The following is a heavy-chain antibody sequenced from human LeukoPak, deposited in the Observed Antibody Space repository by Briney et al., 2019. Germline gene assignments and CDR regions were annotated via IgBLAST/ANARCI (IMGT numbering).Heavy chain of an antibody. CDR1: GGSISHYH. CDR3: ARLADP. CDR2: IHTSGST. J-gene: IGHJ5*02. Sequence: PSETLSLTCTVSGGSISHYHWSWLRQPAGKGLEWIGRIHTSGSTKYNPSLKSRVTMSLDTSKNQFSLKLSSVTAADTAVYYCARLADPWGQGTLVTVSS. V-gene: IGHV4-4*07.